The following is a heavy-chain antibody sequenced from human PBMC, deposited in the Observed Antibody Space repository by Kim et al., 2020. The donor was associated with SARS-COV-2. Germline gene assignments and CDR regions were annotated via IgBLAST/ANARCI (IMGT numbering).Heavy chain of an antibody. CDR1: GYTFTSYG. D-gene: IGHD3-3*01. CDR2: ISAYNGNT. CDR3: AREHDFWSGYYDYYYYYYMDV. Sequence: ASVKVSCKASGYTFTSYGISWVRQAPGQGLEWMGWISAYNGNTNYAQKLQGRVTMTTDTSTSTAYMELRSLRSDDTAVYYCAREHDFWSGYYDYYYYYYMDVWGKGTTVTVSS. J-gene: IGHJ6*03. V-gene: IGHV1-18*01.